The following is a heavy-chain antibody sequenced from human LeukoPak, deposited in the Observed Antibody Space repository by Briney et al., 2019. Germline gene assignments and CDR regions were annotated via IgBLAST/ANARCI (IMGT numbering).Heavy chain of an antibody. V-gene: IGHV3-23*01. D-gene: IGHD6-19*01. CDR2: ISGSGGST. Sequence: GGSLRLSCAASGFIFSNYWMHWVRQAPGKGLVWVSAISGSGGSTYYADSVKGRFTISRDNSKNTLYLQMNSLRAEDTAVYYCAKDPFIAVAVWGSDAFGIWGQGTMVTVSS. J-gene: IGHJ3*02. CDR1: GFIFSNYW. CDR3: AKDPFIAVAVWGSDAFGI.